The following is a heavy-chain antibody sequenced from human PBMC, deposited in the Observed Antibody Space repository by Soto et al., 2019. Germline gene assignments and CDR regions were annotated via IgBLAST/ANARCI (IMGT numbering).Heavy chain of an antibody. CDR2: VIPLFGTA. CDR1: GGTFSSYA. D-gene: IGHD2-2*01. Sequence: QVQLVQSGAEVKKPGSSVKVSCKASGGTFSSYAISWVRQAPGQGLEWMGGVIPLFGTANYAQKFQGRVTITADESTSTAYMELSSLRSEDTAVYYCASTVLVPAAIEFSYYYYGMDVWGQGTTVTVSS. V-gene: IGHV1-69*12. CDR3: ASTVLVPAAIEFSYYYYGMDV. J-gene: IGHJ6*02.